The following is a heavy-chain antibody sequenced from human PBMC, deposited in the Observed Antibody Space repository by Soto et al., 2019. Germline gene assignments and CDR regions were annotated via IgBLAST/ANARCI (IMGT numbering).Heavy chain of an antibody. CDR2: FDPEDGET. J-gene: IGHJ4*02. D-gene: IGHD3-10*01. CDR3: ATEVPNMVRGVIKNYYFDY. V-gene: IGHV1-24*01. Sequence: ASVKVSCKVSGYTLTELSMHWVRQAPGKGLEWMGGFDPEDGETIYAQKFQGRVTMTEDTSTDTAYMELSSLRSEDTAVYYCATEVPNMVRGVIKNYYFDYWGQGTLVTVSS. CDR1: GYTLTELS.